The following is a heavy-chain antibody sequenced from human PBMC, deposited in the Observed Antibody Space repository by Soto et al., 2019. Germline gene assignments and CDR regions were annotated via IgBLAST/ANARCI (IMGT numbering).Heavy chain of an antibody. CDR1: GYTFTSYG. Sequence: ASVKVSCKASGYTFTSYGISWVRQAPGQGLEWMGWISAYNGNTNYVQKLQGRVAMTTDTSTSTAYMELRSLRSDDTAVYYCARDWDDFWSGYYGYFDYWGQGTLVTVSS. V-gene: IGHV1-18*01. J-gene: IGHJ4*02. CDR2: ISAYNGNT. CDR3: ARDWDDFWSGYYGYFDY. D-gene: IGHD3-3*01.